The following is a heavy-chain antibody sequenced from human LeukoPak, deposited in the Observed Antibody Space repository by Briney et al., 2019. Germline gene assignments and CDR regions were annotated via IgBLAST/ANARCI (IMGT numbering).Heavy chain of an antibody. V-gene: IGHV1-46*01. J-gene: IGHJ6*02. Sequence: GASVKVSCKASGCTFTSYYMHWVRQAPGQGLEWMGIINPSGGSTSYAQKFQGRVTMTRDTSTSTVYMELSSLRSEDTAVYYCARAGPYGDYGYYYYYGMDVWGQGTTVTVSS. CDR2: INPSGGST. CDR3: ARAGPYGDYGYYYYYGMDV. CDR1: GCTFTSYY. D-gene: IGHD4-17*01.